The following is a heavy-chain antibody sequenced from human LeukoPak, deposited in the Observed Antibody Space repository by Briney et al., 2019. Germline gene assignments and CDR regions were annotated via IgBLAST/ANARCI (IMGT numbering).Heavy chain of an antibody. CDR3: ARGLGPNEQSIQLWLGNYYYYGMDV. CDR1: GYTFTGYY. D-gene: IGHD5-18*01. V-gene: IGHV1-2*02. CDR2: INPNSGAT. J-gene: IGHJ6*02. Sequence: GASVKVSFKASGYTFTGYYMNWVRQAPGQGLEWMGWINPNSGATNYAQKFQGRVTMTRDTSISTAYMEQSRLRSDDTAVYYCARGLGPNEQSIQLWLGNYYYYGMDVWGQGTTVTVSS.